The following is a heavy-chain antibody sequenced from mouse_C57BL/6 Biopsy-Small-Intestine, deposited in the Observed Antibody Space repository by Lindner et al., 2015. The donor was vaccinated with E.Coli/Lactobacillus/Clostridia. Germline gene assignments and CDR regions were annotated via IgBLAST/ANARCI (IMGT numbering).Heavy chain of an antibody. J-gene: IGHJ2*01. Sequence: VQLQESGPELVKPGASVKMSCKTSGYSFTDYIIHWVTQKPGQGLEWIGYIDPYYDGTKYNEKFKSKATLISDKSSSTVYMDLSSLTSEDSAVYYCARSDYSNYGYFDYWGQGTTLTVSS. D-gene: IGHD2-5*01. CDR3: ARSDYSNYGYFDY. V-gene: IGHV1-14*01. CDR2: IDPYYDGT. CDR1: GYSFTDYI.